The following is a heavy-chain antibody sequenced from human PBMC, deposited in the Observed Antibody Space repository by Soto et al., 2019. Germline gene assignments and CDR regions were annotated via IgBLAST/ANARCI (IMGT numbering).Heavy chain of an antibody. CDR3: AMGGYCSGGSCYSRSRMDV. D-gene: IGHD2-15*01. CDR2: IYYSGST. CDR1: GGSVSSGSYY. Sequence: TLSLTCTVSGGSVSSGSYYWSWIRQPPGKGLEWIGYIYYSGSTNYNPSLKSRVTISVDTSKNQFSLKLSSVTAADTAVYYCAMGGYCSGGSCYSRSRMDVWGQGTTVTVSS. J-gene: IGHJ6*02. V-gene: IGHV4-61*01.